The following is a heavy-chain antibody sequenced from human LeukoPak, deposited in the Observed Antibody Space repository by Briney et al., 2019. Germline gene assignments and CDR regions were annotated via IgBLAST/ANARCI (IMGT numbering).Heavy chain of an antibody. J-gene: IGHJ4*02. V-gene: IGHV1-2*02. CDR3: ARDSTSVWGTEVGATVDY. Sequence: ASVKVSCKASGYTFTSYDINWVRQATGQGLEWMGWINPNSGGTNYAQKFQGRVTMTRDTSISTAYMELSRLRSDDTAVYYCARDSTSVWGTEVGATVDYWGQGTLVTVSS. CDR2: INPNSGGT. CDR1: GYTFTSYD. D-gene: IGHD1-26*01.